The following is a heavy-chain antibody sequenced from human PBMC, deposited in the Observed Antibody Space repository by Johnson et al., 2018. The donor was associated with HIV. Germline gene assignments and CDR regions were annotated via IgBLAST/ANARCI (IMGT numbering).Heavy chain of an antibody. V-gene: IGHV3-30*03. CDR2: LSYDGSTK. D-gene: IGHD3-22*01. Sequence: QVQLVESGGGLVKPGGSLRLSCAASGFTFSDYYMSWIRQAPGKGLEWVASLSYDGSTKDYADSVKGRFTISRDISKNLLYLQMNSLRTEDTAVYYCARVYYYDNKDGFDIWGQGTMVTVSS. CDR3: ARVYYYDNKDGFDI. CDR1: GFTFSDYY. J-gene: IGHJ3*02.